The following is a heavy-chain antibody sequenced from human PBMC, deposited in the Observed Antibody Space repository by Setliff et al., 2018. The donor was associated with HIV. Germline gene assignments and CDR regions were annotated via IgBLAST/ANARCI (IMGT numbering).Heavy chain of an antibody. J-gene: IGHJ4*02. CDR1: GFTFNNYA. CDR3: ARGRVLEWLLNH. D-gene: IGHD3-3*01. CDR2: LSGSGANT. V-gene: IGHV3-23*01. Sequence: PGGSLRLSCAASGFTFNNYAMNWVRQAPGKGLEWVSGLSGSGANTYYADSVKGRFTISRDNAKNSLYLQMNSLRVDDTAVYYCARGRVLEWLLNHWGQGTRVTVSS.